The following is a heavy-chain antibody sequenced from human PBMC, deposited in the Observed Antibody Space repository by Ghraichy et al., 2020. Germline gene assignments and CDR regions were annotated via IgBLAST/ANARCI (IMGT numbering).Heavy chain of an antibody. CDR2: INHSGST. Sequence: SETLSLTCAVYGGSFSGYYWSWIRQPPGKGLEWIGEINHSGSTNYNPSLKSRVTISVDTSKNQFSLKLSSVTAADTAVYYCARGLLTGYRGYYYYYYYMDVWGKGTTVTVSS. J-gene: IGHJ6*03. V-gene: IGHV4-34*01. D-gene: IGHD3-9*01. CDR3: ARGLLTGYRGYYYYYYYMDV. CDR1: GGSFSGYY.